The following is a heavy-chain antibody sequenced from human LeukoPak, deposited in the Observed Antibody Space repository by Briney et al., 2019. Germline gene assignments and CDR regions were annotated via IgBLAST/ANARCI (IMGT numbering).Heavy chain of an antibody. Sequence: AVNVSFKCSGYTFTRYDINWVRQAPGQGRDGVGFISAYNGNTNYAQKLQGRVTMTTDTSTSTAYMELRSLRSDDTAVYYCARVIQQLAGGRRRNWFDPWGQGTLVTVSS. J-gene: IGHJ5*02. D-gene: IGHD6-6*01. CDR2: ISAYNGNT. V-gene: IGHV1-18*01. CDR1: GYTFTRYD. CDR3: ARVIQQLAGGRRRNWFDP.